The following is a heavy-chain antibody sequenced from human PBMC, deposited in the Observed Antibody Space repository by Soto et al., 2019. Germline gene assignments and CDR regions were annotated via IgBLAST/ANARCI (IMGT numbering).Heavy chain of an antibody. CDR1: GGTFSTNT. CDR3: ARQFDSDTSGYYYAY. D-gene: IGHD3-22*01. CDR2: IMPIFGSA. V-gene: IGHV1-69*13. Sequence: ASVKVSCKASGGTFSTNTISWVRQAPGQGLEWMGGIMPIFGSANYAQKFQGRVTITADEYTRTVYMELSRLRSEDTAVYYCARQFDSDTSGYYYAYWGQGTLVTVSS. J-gene: IGHJ4*02.